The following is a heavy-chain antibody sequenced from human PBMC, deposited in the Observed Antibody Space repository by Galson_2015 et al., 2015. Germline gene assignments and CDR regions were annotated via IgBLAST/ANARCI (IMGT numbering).Heavy chain of an antibody. CDR3: ARIRNYYDSSGSQGWFDP. J-gene: IGHJ5*02. D-gene: IGHD3-22*01. Sequence: PALVKPTQTLTLTCTFSGFSLSTSGMCVSWIRQPPGKALEWLALIDWDDDKYYSTSLKTRLTISKDTSKNQVVLTMTNMDPVDTATYYCARIRNYYDSSGSQGWFDPWGQGTLVTVSS. V-gene: IGHV2-70*01. CDR2: IDWDDDK. CDR1: GFSLSTSGMC.